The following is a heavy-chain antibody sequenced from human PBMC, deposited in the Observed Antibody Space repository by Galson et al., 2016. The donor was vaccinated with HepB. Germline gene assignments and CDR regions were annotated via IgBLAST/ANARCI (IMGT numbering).Heavy chain of an antibody. Sequence: SETLSLTCTVSGVFMNTYYWSWIRQPPGKGLEWIGYIYHTGSTNYNPSLKSRVTMSVGTSQSQFSLKLNSVTAADTAVYYCARHSYYYDGSGPFDYWGQGILVTVSS. CDR1: GVFMNTYY. J-gene: IGHJ4*02. V-gene: IGHV4-59*08. D-gene: IGHD3-22*01. CDR2: IYHTGST. CDR3: ARHSYYYDGSGPFDY.